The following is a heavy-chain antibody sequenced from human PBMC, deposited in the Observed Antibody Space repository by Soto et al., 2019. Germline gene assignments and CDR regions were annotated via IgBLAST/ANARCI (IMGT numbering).Heavy chain of an antibody. Sequence: GGSLRLSCAASGFTISSYAMHWVRQAPGKGPEWVAVISYDGSNKYYADSVKGRFTISRDNSKNTLYLQMNSLRAEDTAVYYCARDLELRVAGTGDFDYWGQGTLVTVSS. J-gene: IGHJ4*02. D-gene: IGHD6-19*01. CDR2: ISYDGSNK. CDR1: GFTISSYA. CDR3: ARDLELRVAGTGDFDY. V-gene: IGHV3-30-3*01.